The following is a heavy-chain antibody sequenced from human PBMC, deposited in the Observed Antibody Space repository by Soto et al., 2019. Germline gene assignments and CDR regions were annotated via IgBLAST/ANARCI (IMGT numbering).Heavy chain of an antibody. CDR1: GFTFSSYW. D-gene: IGHD6-19*01. V-gene: IGHV3-74*01. Sequence: EVQLVESGGGLVQSGGSLRVSCAAYGFTFSSYWMHWVRQAPGKGLVWVSRINSDGSSTSYADSVKGRFTISRDNAKNTLYLQMNSLRAEATAIYYCARRGAVAGLHYWGQGTLVTVSS. CDR3: ARRGAVAGLHY. CDR2: INSDGSST. J-gene: IGHJ4*02.